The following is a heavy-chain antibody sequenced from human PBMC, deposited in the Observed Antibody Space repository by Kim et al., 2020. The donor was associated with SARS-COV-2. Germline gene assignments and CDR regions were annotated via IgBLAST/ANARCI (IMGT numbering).Heavy chain of an antibody. CDR3: TTDRRVLYYFDY. CDR1: GFTFSNAW. V-gene: IGHV3-15*01. Sequence: GGSLRLSCAASGFTFSNAWMSWVRQAPGKGLEWVGRIKSKTDGGTTDYAAPVKGRFTISRDDSKNTLYLQMNSLKTEDTAVYYCTTDRRVLYYFDYWGQGTLVTVSS. CDR2: IKSKTDGGTT. J-gene: IGHJ4*02.